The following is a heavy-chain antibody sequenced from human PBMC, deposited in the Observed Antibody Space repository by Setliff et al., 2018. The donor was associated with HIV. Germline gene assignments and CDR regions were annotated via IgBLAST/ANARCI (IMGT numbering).Heavy chain of an antibody. V-gene: IGHV3-49*04. Sequence: PGGSLRLPCAASGFTFGDYALSWVRQAPGKGLEWVGFIRSKAYGGTTEYAASLKGRFTISRDDSKSIAYLQMNSLKTEDTAVYYCTRDAEPYGDYGNLKYFDLWGRGTLVTVSS. CDR1: GFTFGDYA. CDR2: IRSKAYGGTT. CDR3: TRDAEPYGDYGNLKYFDL. J-gene: IGHJ2*01. D-gene: IGHD4-17*01.